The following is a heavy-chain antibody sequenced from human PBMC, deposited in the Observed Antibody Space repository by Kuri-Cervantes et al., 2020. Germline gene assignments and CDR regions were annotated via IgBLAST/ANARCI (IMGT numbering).Heavy chain of an antibody. Sequence: GESLKISCAASGFTFDDYGMSWVRQAPGKGLEWVSGINWNGGSTGYADSAKGRFTISRDNAKNSLYLQMNSLRAEDTAVYYCARDLWDSYYYDSSGYSALDYWGQGTLVTVSS. J-gene: IGHJ4*02. CDR2: INWNGGST. V-gene: IGHV3-20*04. D-gene: IGHD3-22*01. CDR1: GFTFDDYG. CDR3: ARDLWDSYYYDSSGYSALDY.